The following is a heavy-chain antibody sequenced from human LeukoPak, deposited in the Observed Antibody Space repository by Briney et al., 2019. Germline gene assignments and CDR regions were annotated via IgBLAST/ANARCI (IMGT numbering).Heavy chain of an antibody. CDR2: IYTSGST. CDR1: GGSISSGAYY. V-gene: IGHV4-61*02. Sequence: PSETLSLTCTVSGGSISSGAYYWSWIRQPAGKGLEWIGRIYTSGSTSYNPSLKSRVTISVDTSKNQFSLKLSSVTAADTAVYYCARLLTPRHGVIPLIYYYYYGMDVWGQGTTVTVSS. D-gene: IGHD3-22*01. CDR3: ARLLTPRHGVIPLIYYYYYGMDV. J-gene: IGHJ6*02.